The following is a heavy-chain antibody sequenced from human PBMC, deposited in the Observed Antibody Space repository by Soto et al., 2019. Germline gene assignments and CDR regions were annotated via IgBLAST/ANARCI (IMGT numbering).Heavy chain of an antibody. V-gene: IGHV3-30*18. D-gene: IGHD3-22*01. J-gene: IGHJ4*02. CDR3: AKDQLPVYYYHSRGPFHS. CDR1: GFTFSNYG. Sequence: QVQLVESGGGVVQPGRSLRLSCGASGFTFSNYGMHWVRQAPGKGLEWVAFISNDGSNKNYGDSVKGRFSISRDNSENTLSLQLNSLRAEDTAVYFCAKDQLPVYYYHSRGPFHSWGQGTLVTVSS. CDR2: ISNDGSNK.